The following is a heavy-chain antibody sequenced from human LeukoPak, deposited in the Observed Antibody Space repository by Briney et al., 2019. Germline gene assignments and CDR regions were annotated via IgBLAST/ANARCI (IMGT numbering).Heavy chain of an antibody. D-gene: IGHD3-22*01. V-gene: IGHV4-59*01. CDR2: IYYSGTA. CDR1: GGSISSYY. Sequence: TSETLSLTCTVSGGSISSYYWSWIRHPPRQGLELIGYIYYSGTANSNTSLTSRVTISVDTSKNQFSLKLRSVTAADTAVYYCASVSGYYYDTSAYLGDWGQGTLVTVSS. J-gene: IGHJ4*02. CDR3: ASVSGYYYDTSAYLGD.